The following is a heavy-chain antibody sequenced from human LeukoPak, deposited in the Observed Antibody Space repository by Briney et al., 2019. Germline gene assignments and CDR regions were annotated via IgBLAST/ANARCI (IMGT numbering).Heavy chain of an antibody. J-gene: IGHJ4*02. CDR2: IIPILGIA. V-gene: IGHV1-69*02. CDR3: ARGRSDRSGYYPY. D-gene: IGHD3-22*01. CDR1: GGTFSSYT. Sequence: GSSVKVSCKASGGTFSSYTISWVRQAPGQGLEWMGRIIPILGIANYAQKFQGRVTITADKSTGKADMELSSLRPEDSAVYYCARGRSDRSGYYPYWGQGPLVTVSS.